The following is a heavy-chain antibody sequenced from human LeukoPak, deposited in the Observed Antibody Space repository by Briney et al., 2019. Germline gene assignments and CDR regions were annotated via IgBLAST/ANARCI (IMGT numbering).Heavy chain of an antibody. D-gene: IGHD1-26*01. V-gene: IGHV3-21*01. CDR3: ARESYSGSYYLDY. CDR1: GFTFSSYS. J-gene: IGHJ4*02. Sequence: PGGSLRLSCAAPGFTFSSYSMNWVRQAPGKGLEWVSSISSSSSYIYYADSVKGRFTISRDNAKNSLYLQMNSLRAEDTAVYYCARESYSGSYYLDYWGQGTLVTVSS. CDR2: ISSSSSYI.